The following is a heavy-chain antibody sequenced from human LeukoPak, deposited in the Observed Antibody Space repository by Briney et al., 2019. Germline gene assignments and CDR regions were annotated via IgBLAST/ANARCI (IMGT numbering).Heavy chain of an antibody. J-gene: IGHJ4*02. V-gene: IGHV3-21*06. Sequence: GGSLRLSCAAFGFAVSSKYMSWVRQAPGKGLEWVSSISSRGSYIYYADSVKGRFSVSRDNAKNSLYLQMNSLRAEDTAVYYCARALYYDILTGYQTHTYYFDYWGQGTLVTVSS. D-gene: IGHD3-9*01. CDR3: ARALYYDILTGYQTHTYYFDY. CDR1: GFAVSSKY. CDR2: ISSRGSYI.